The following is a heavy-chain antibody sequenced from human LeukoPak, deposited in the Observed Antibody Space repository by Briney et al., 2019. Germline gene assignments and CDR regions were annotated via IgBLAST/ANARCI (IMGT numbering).Heavy chain of an antibody. V-gene: IGHV4-59*01. Sequence: SETLCLTCSVSGVSISDYHWIWIRQPPAKGLEWMGYFSYSGSTRYNPSLKSRVTMSVDTSKNRFSLRLISVAAADTAVYYCARMYSGTSYYFDFWGQGSLVTVSS. D-gene: IGHD1-26*01. CDR1: GVSISDYH. CDR3: ARMYSGTSYYFDF. CDR2: FSYSGST. J-gene: IGHJ4*02.